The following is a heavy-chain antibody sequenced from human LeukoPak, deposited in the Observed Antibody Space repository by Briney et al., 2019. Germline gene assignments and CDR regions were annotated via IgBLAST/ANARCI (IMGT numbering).Heavy chain of an antibody. V-gene: IGHV3-66*01. Sequence: GGSLRLSCAASEFSVGSNYMTWVRQAPGKGLEWVSLIYSGGSTYYADSVKGRFTISRDNSKNTLYLQMNSLRAEDTAVYYCAKVPQWSSFRFFDYWGQGTLVTVSS. D-gene: IGHD6-13*01. CDR2: IYSGGST. CDR3: AKVPQWSSFRFFDY. J-gene: IGHJ4*02. CDR1: EFSVGSNY.